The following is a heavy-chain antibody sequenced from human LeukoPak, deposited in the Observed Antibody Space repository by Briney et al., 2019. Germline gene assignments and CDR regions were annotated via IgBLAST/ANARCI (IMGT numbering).Heavy chain of an antibody. D-gene: IGHD2-2*01. V-gene: IGHV4-59*01. CDR2: IYYSGST. CDR3: ARDPAHGY. CDR1: GGSISSYY. J-gene: IGHJ4*02. Sequence: PETLSLTCTVSGGSISSYYWSWIRQPPGKGLEWIGYIYYSGSTNYNPSLKSRVTISVDTSKNQFSLKLSSVTAADTAVYYCARDPAHGYWGQGTLVTVSS.